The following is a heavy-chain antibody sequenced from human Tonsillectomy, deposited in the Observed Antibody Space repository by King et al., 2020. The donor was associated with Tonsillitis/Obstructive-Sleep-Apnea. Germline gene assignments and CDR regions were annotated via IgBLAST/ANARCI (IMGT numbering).Heavy chain of an antibody. V-gene: IGHV4-39*01. CDR1: GGSISTRSFY. D-gene: IGHD5-18*01. J-gene: IGHJ3*01. CDR3: ARPATALSYDAFDV. Sequence: QLQESGPGLLKPSETLSLTCSVAGGSISTRSFYCGGIRQPPGKGRGWIGSVYFSWSADYNMSLNSRVTISVETSKNQFPLRLSSVTAADTAVYFCARPATALSYDAFDVWGQGTMVTVSS. CDR2: VYFSWSA.